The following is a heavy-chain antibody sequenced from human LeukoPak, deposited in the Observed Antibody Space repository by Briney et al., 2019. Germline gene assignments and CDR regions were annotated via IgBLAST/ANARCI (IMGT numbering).Heavy chain of an antibody. CDR1: GFTFSSYA. D-gene: IGHD3-3*01. CDR2: ISYDGSNK. J-gene: IGHJ4*02. V-gene: IGHV3-30-3*01. Sequence: GGSLRLSCAASGFTFSSYAMHWVRQAPGKGLEGVAVISYDGSNKYYADSVKGRFTISRDNSKNTLYLQMNSLRAEDTAVYYCARAKYDFWSGYYTGIGSYWGQGTLVTVSS. CDR3: ARAKYDFWSGYYTGIGSY.